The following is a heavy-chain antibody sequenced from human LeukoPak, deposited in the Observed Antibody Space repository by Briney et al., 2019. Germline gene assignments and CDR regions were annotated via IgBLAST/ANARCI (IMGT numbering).Heavy chain of an antibody. Sequence: PGGSLRLSCEASGFTFTNYWMTWVRQAPGQGLEWVANIKQDGSEKNYVASVKGRFTISRDNVKNSLFLQMNSLRVDDTAMYYCARGPDPVVRGPRRAFDLWGQGTMVTVSS. J-gene: IGHJ3*01. CDR2: IKQDGSEK. V-gene: IGHV3-7*01. D-gene: IGHD3-10*01. CDR3: ARGPDPVVRGPRRAFDL. CDR1: GFTFTNYW.